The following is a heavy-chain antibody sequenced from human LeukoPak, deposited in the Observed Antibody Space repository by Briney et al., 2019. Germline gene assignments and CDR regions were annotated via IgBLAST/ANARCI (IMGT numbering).Heavy chain of an antibody. CDR3: ARSPKQLWVYWYFDL. J-gene: IGHJ2*01. Sequence: SETLSLTCSVSGGSINSGSYSWSWIRQPAGKGLEWIGRIYPSGNTNYNPSLKSRVTISVDTSKNQFSLKLSSVTAADTAVYYCARSPKQLWVYWYFDLWGRGTLVTVSS. CDR2: IYPSGNT. V-gene: IGHV4-61*02. CDR1: GGSINSGSYS. D-gene: IGHD5-18*01.